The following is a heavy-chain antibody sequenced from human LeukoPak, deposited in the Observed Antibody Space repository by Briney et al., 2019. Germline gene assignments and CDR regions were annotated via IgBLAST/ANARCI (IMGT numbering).Heavy chain of an antibody. Sequence: GSLRLSCSPSGFTFSTYAMHWVSQAPGELLEYVSAIRSNGAGTIYADSVKGRLTISRDHSKKTPCLQMGSLRAEHPAFNYCVKEFSVGVLPSGEDFDIWGQGKMVTVSS. V-gene: IGHV3-64*03. CDR2: IRSNGAGT. CDR3: VKEFSVGVLPSGEDFDI. CDR1: GFTFSTYA. J-gene: IGHJ3*02. D-gene: IGHD2-8*01.